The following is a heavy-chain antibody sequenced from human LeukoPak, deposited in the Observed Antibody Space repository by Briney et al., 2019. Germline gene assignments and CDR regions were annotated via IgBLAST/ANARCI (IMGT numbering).Heavy chain of an antibody. CDR1: DDSITMYY. Sequence: SETLSLTCTVSDDSITMYYWTWIRQPPGKGLEWIGYIYYSGSTNYNPSLESRVTISVDTSKNQFSLKLSSVTAADTAVYYCAREGGYYGSGSRFDPWGQGTLVTVSS. CDR2: IYYSGST. D-gene: IGHD3-10*01. V-gene: IGHV4-59*01. J-gene: IGHJ5*02. CDR3: AREGGYYGSGSRFDP.